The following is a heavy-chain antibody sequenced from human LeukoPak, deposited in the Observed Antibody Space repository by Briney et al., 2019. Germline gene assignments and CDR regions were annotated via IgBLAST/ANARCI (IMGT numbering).Heavy chain of an antibody. V-gene: IGHV4-34*01. CDR3: AIMTTATTSLTGYYYYGMDV. J-gene: IGHJ6*02. CDR1: GGSFSGYY. CDR2: INHSGST. D-gene: IGHD4-4*01. Sequence: SETLSLTCAVYGGSFSGYYWSWIRQPPGKGLEWIGEINHSGSTNYNPSLKSRVTISVDTSKNQFSLKLSSVTAADTAVYYCAIMTTATTSLTGYYYYGMDVWGQGTTVTVSS.